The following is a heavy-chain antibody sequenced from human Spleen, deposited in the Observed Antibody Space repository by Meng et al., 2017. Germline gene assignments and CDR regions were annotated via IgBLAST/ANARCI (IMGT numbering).Heavy chain of an antibody. J-gene: IGHJ3*02. V-gene: IGHV1-69*13. D-gene: IGHD2-15*01. CDR3: ATLPPYCSGGSCYGDAFDI. CDR2: IIPIFGTA. Sequence: SVKVSCKASGGTFSSYAISWVRQAPGQGLEWMGGIIPIFGTANYAQKFQGRVMITADESTSTAYVELSSLRSEDTAVYYCATLPPYCSGGSCYGDAFDIWGQGTMVTVSS. CDR1: GGTFSSYA.